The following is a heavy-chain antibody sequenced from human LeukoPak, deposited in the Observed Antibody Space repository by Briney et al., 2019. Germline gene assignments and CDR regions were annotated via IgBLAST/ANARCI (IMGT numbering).Heavy chain of an antibody. CDR1: GFIFSSYS. CDR3: ASSVVVPSAADY. Sequence: GSLRLSCAASGFIFSSYSMNWVRQPPGKGLEWIGEINHTGSTNYNPSLKSRVTISVDMSKNQFSLKVTSMTAADTAVYYCASSVVVPSAADYWGQGTLVTVSS. CDR2: INHTGST. D-gene: IGHD2-2*01. J-gene: IGHJ4*02. V-gene: IGHV4-4*02.